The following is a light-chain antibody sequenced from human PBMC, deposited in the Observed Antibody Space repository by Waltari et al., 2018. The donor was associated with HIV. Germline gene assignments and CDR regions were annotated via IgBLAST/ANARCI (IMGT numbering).Light chain of an antibody. CDR3: QQYNEWPPWT. CDR2: GAS. V-gene: IGKV3-15*01. J-gene: IGKJ1*01. Sequence: ETVMTQSPATLSVYPGERATLSCRASQSVSSNLAWYQQKPGQAPRLLIYGASTRATGTPARFSGSGSGTEFTLTISSLQSEDFAVYYCQQYNEWPPWTFGQGTKVEIK. CDR1: QSVSSN.